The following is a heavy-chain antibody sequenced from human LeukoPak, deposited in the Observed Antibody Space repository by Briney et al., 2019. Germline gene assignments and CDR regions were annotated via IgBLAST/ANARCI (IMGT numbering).Heavy chain of an antibody. Sequence: GGSLRLSCAASEFTFSTYWMTWVRQAPGKGLEWVTNIKGDGSEKRYVGSVKGRFTISRDNAKNSLYLQMNSLRADDTAVYYCAREFNIAVAGIYTGFDIWGQGTMVTVSS. D-gene: IGHD6-19*01. J-gene: IGHJ3*02. V-gene: IGHV3-7*03. CDR1: EFTFSTYW. CDR2: IKGDGSEK. CDR3: AREFNIAVAGIYTGFDI.